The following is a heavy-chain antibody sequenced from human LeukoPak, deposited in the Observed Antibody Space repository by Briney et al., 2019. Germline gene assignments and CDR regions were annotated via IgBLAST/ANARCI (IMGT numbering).Heavy chain of an antibody. Sequence: PSETLSLTCSVSGGSISNYYWSWIRQPAGKGLEWIGRLYNSGSTNCNPSLKSRVTMSVDTSKNQFSLKLSFVTAADTAVYYCARVGDYALKDWGQGTLVTVSS. V-gene: IGHV4-4*07. CDR3: ARVGDYALKD. D-gene: IGHD3-16*01. J-gene: IGHJ4*02. CDR2: LYNSGST. CDR1: GGSISNYY.